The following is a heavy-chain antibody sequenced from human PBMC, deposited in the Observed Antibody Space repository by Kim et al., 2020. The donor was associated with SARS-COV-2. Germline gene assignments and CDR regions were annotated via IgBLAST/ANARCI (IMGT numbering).Heavy chain of an antibody. D-gene: IGHD3-10*01. J-gene: IGHJ6*02. CDR1: GGSISSGGYY. Sequence: SETLSLTCTVSGGSISSGGYYWSWIRQHPGKGLEWIGYIYYSWSTYYNPSLKSRVTISVDTSKNQFSLKLSSVTAADTAVYYCASQDLWFGEQWGYGMDVWGQGTTVTVSS. CDR3: ASQDLWFGEQWGYGMDV. CDR2: IYYSWST. V-gene: IGHV4-31*03.